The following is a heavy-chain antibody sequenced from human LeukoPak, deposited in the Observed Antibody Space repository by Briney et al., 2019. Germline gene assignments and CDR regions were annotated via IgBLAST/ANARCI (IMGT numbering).Heavy chain of an antibody. CDR2: IYYSGRT. V-gene: IGHV4-59*01. J-gene: IGHJ3*02. Sequence: SETLSLTCTVSGGSISSYYWSWIRQPPGKGLEWIGYIYYSGRTNYNPSLKSRVTISVDTSKNQFSLKLSSVTAADTAVYYCARDEGRQYYYDSSGYYLGAFDIWGQGTMVTVSS. D-gene: IGHD3-22*01. CDR3: ARDEGRQYYYDSSGYYLGAFDI. CDR1: GGSISSYY.